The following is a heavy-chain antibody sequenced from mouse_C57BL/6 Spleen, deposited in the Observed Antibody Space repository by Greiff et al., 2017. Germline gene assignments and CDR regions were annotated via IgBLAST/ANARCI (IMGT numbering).Heavy chain of an antibody. CDR1: GYSFTGYY. CDR2: INPSTGGT. CDR3: ARDYYGPWYFDV. Sequence: EVQLQQSGPELVKPGASVKISCKASGYSFTGYYMNWVKQSPEKSLEWIGEINPSTGGTTYNQKFKAKATLTVDKSSSTAYMQLKSLTSEDSAVYYCARDYYGPWYFDVWGTGTTVTVSS. V-gene: IGHV1-42*01. D-gene: IGHD1-1*01. J-gene: IGHJ1*03.